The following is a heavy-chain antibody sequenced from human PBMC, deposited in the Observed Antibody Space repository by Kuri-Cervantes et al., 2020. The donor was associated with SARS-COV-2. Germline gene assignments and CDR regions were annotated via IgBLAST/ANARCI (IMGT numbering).Heavy chain of an antibody. D-gene: IGHD3-22*01. CDR3: ARDGLYYYDSSGYLWDY. CDR2: INAGNGNT. Sequence: ASVKVSCKASGYTFTSYAMHWVRQAPGQRLEWMGWINAGNGNTKYSQKFQGRVTMTTDTSTSTAYMELRSLRSDDTAVYYCARDGLYYYDSSGYLWDYWGQGTLVTVSS. V-gene: IGHV1-3*01. CDR1: GYTFTSYA. J-gene: IGHJ4*02.